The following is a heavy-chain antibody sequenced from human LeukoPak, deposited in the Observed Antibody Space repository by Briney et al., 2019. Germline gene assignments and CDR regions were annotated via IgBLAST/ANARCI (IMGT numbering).Heavy chain of an antibody. D-gene: IGHD3-3*01. J-gene: IGHJ4*02. CDR1: GGSISSSSYY. CDR2: IYYSGST. V-gene: IGHV4-39*07. Sequence: SETLSLTGTVSGGSISSSSYYWGWIRQPPGKGLEWIGSIYYSGSTNYNPSLKSRVTISVDTSKNQFSLKLSSVTAADTAVYYCARDRRITIFGVVTAYFDYWGQGTLVTVSS. CDR3: ARDRRITIFGVVTAYFDY.